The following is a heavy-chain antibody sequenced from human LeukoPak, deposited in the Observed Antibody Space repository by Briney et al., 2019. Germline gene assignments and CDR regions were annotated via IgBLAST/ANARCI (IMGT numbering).Heavy chain of an antibody. V-gene: IGHV3-48*03. CDR1: GFTFSSYE. J-gene: IGHJ4*02. CDR3: ARDGGIAAAGIFDY. CDR2: ISSSGSTI. Sequence: GGSLRLSCAASGFTFSSYEMNWVRQAPGKGLEWASYISSSGSTIYYADSVKGRFTIYRDNAKNSLYLQMNSLRAEDTAVYYCARDGGIAAAGIFDYWGQGTLDTVSS. D-gene: IGHD6-13*01.